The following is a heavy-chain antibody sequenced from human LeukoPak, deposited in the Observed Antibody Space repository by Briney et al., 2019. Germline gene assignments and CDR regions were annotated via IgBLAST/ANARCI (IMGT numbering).Heavy chain of an antibody. V-gene: IGHV3-48*04. D-gene: IGHD5-24*01. CDR1: GFTFSYHG. CDR3: ARGLRNAYNYIDS. CDR2: IGSSGNTI. Sequence: PGGSLRLSCAASGFTFSYHGMNWVRQAPGKGLEWIAYIGSSGNTIYYADSMQGRFIISRGNAQNSLFLEMNSLRVEDTAVYFCARGLRNAYNYIDSWGQGTLVTVSS. J-gene: IGHJ4*02.